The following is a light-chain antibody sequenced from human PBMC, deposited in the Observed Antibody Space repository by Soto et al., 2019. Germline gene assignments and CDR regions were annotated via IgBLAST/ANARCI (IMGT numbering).Light chain of an antibody. J-gene: IGLJ3*02. CDR1: NSNIGNHY. Sequence: QSVLTQPPSASATPGQRVTISCSGSNSNIGNHYVYWYQQLPGTAPKLLIYRNNERPSGVPDRFSGSKSGTSASLAISGLRSEDEADYYCATWDDSLSGRVFGGGTKLTV. CDR2: RNN. V-gene: IGLV1-47*01. CDR3: ATWDDSLSGRV.